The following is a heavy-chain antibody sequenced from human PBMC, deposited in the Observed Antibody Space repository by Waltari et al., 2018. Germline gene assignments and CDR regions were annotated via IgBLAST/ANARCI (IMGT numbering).Heavy chain of an antibody. J-gene: IGHJ6*02. CDR2: ISKEGRNQ. CDR1: GFRFSSYG. V-gene: IGHV3-30*18. CDR3: TKAYGSGPYYYYGMDV. D-gene: IGHD4-17*01. Sequence: QVQLVESGGAVVQPGRSLRLSCTASGFRFSSYGLHWVNQGPGRGLGWVALISKEGRNQYYGGSVKGRFTISRDNSKNTLSLEMNSLRPDDTAVYYCTKAYGSGPYYYYGMDVWGRGTTVTVSS.